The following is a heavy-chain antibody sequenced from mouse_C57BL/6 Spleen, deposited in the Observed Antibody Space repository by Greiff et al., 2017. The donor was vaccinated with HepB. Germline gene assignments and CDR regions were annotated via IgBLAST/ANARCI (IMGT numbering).Heavy chain of an antibody. CDR3: ARWSSFYFDY. J-gene: IGHJ2*01. V-gene: IGHV1-69*01. CDR1: GYTFTSYW. Sequence: VQLQQPGAELVMPGASVKLSCKASGYTFTSYWMHWVKQRPGQGLEWIGEIDPSDSYTNYNQKFKGKSTWTVDKSSSTAYMQLSSLTSEDSAVYYCARWSSFYFDYWGQGTTLTVSS. D-gene: IGHD1-1*01. CDR2: IDPSDSYT.